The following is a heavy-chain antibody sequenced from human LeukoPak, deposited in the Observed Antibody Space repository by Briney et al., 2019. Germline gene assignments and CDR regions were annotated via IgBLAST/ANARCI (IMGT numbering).Heavy chain of an antibody. CDR1: GFTFSSYA. J-gene: IGHJ3*02. CDR2: ISGSGGST. D-gene: IGHD2-2*01. V-gene: IGHV3-23*01. CDR3: AKDRGDIVVVPAATHAFDI. Sequence: GGSLRLSCAASGFTFSSYAMSWVRQAPGKGLEWVSAISGSGGSTYYAVSVKGRFTISRDNSKNTLYLQMNSLRAEDTAVYYCAKDRGDIVVVPAATHAFDIWGQGTMVTVSS.